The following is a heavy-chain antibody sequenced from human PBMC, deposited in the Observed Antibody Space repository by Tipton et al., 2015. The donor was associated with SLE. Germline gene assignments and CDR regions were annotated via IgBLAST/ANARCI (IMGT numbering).Heavy chain of an antibody. J-gene: IGHJ6*02. CDR2: ISRSDSTI. CDR1: GFIFSNYE. Sequence: VQLVQSGGGLVQPGGSLRLSCAASGFIFSNYEMNWVRQAPGKGLEWVSFISRSDSTIYYADSVKGRFTISRDNAKNSLYLQMNSLRAADTAIYYRAKDLLITSYYYGLDVWGQGTTVTVSS. D-gene: IGHD4/OR15-4a*01. V-gene: IGHV3-48*03. CDR3: AKDLLITSYYYGLDV.